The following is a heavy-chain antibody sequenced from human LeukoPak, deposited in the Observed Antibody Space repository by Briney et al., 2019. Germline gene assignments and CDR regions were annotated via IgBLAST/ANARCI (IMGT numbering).Heavy chain of an antibody. V-gene: IGHV6-1*01. D-gene: IGHD1-14*01. CDR3: ARLRGTTTTSYFDY. J-gene: IGHJ4*02. CDR1: GDSVSSNSAA. Sequence: PSQTLSLTCAISGDSVSSNSAAGNWIRQSPSRGLEWLGRTYYRSKWYNDYAVSVKGRITINPDTSKNHFSLQLNSVTPEDTAVYYCARLRGTTTTSYFDYWDQGILVTVSS. CDR2: TYYRSKWYN.